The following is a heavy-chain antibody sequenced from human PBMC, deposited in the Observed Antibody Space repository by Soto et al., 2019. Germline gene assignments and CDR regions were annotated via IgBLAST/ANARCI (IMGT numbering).Heavy chain of an antibody. CDR2: IIPISETT. V-gene: IGHV1-69*13. Sequence: SVKVSCKASGGTFSSYAISWVRQAPGQGLEWMGGIIPISETTNYAQKFQGRVTITADESKSTAYMELSSLRSEDTAVYYCARSQGSSTSLEIYYYYYYGMDVWGRGTTVTVSS. CDR3: ARSQGSSTSLEIYYYYYYGMDV. CDR1: GGTFSSYA. D-gene: IGHD2-2*01. J-gene: IGHJ6*02.